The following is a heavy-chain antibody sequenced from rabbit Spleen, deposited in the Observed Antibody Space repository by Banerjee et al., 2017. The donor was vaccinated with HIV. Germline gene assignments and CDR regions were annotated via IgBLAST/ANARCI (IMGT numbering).Heavy chain of an antibody. CDR3: ARDLAGVIGWNFGL. CDR1: GVSFSSSSY. D-gene: IGHD4-1*01. J-gene: IGHJ3*01. CDR2: IDTGSSGFT. Sequence: QEQLVESGGDLVKPGASLTLTCTASGVSFSSSSYMCWVRQAPGKGLEWIACIDTGSSGFTYFATWAKGRFTCSKTSSTTVTLQMTRLTAADTATYFCARDLAGVIGWNFGLWGQGTLVTVS. V-gene: IGHV1S45*01.